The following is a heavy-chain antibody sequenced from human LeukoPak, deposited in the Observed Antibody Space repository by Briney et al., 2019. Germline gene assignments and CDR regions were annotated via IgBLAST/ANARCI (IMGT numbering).Heavy chain of an antibody. CDR2: IYYSGST. CDR3: AKASGSYSVDAFDI. J-gene: IGHJ3*02. CDR1: GGSISSGGYY. V-gene: IGHV4-31*03. Sequence: SQTLSLTCTVSGGSISSGGYYWSWIRQHPGKGLEWIGYIYYSGSTYCNPSLKSRVTISVDTSKNQFSLKLSSVTAADTAVYYCAKASGSYSVDAFDIWGQGTMVTVSS. D-gene: IGHD1-26*01.